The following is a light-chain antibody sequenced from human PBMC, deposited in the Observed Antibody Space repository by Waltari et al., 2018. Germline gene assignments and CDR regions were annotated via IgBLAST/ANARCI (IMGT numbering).Light chain of an antibody. CDR2: GKN. Sequence: SSELTQDPAVSVALGQTVRITCQGASLRTYYASWYQQRTGQAPVLVIYGKNNRPPGIPDRFSGSSSGNTASVTISGAQAEDEADYYCNSRDSSGNHVLFGGGTKLTVL. CDR3: NSRDSSGNHVL. V-gene: IGLV3-19*01. CDR1: SLRTYY. J-gene: IGLJ2*01.